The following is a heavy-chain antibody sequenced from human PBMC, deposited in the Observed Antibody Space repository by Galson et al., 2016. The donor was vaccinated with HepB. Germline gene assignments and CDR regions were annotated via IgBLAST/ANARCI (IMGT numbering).Heavy chain of an antibody. CDR2: ISSSGRTK. CDR3: ARDYYGSGSYYRGGFDY. J-gene: IGHJ4*02. V-gene: IGHV3-11*01. D-gene: IGHD3-10*01. Sequence: FSDYYMSWIRQAPGKGLEWVSYISSSGRTKYYADSVKGRFTISRDNAKNSLYLQMNSPRAEDTAVYYCARDYYGSGSYYRGGFDYWGQGMLVSVSS. CDR1: FSDYY.